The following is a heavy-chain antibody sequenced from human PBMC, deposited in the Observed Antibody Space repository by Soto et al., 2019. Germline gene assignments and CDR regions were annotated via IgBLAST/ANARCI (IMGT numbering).Heavy chain of an antibody. Sequence: SETLSLTCTVSGGSISSSSYYWGWIRQPPGKGLEWIGSIYYSGSTYYNPSLKSRVTISVDTSKNQFSLKLSSVTAADTAVYYCARNYDFWSGYYRSLYYYYYYMDVWGKGTTVTVSS. CDR3: ARNYDFWSGYYRSLYYYYYYMDV. CDR1: GGSISSSSYY. CDR2: IYYSGST. J-gene: IGHJ6*03. V-gene: IGHV4-39*01. D-gene: IGHD3-3*01.